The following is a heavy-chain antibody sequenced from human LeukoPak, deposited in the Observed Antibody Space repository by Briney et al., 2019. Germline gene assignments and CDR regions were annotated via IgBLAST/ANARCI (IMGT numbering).Heavy chain of an antibody. CDR2: MNPNSGNT. J-gene: IGHJ6*03. V-gene: IGHV1-8*01. D-gene: IGHD1-26*01. CDR1: GYTFTSYD. CDR3: ARGVGGGSYYSLARLGNKYYYYYMDV. Sequence: GASVKVSCKASGYTFTSYDINWVRQATGQGLEWMGWMNPNSGNTGYAQKFQGRVTMTRNTSISTAYMELSSLRSEDTAVYYCARGVGGGSYYSLARLGNKYYYYYMDVWGKGTTVTVSS.